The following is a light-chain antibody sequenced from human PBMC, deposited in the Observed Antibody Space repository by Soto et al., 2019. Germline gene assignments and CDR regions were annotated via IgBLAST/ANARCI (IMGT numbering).Light chain of an antibody. CDR1: QSVSSD. Sequence: EIVMTQSPATLSVSPGERATLSCRTSQSVSSDLAWYQQKPGQAPRLLMYGVSTRPTGIPARFSGSGSGTEFTLAISSLQSEDFAVYYCQQYNNWLRTFGQGTKVDIK. V-gene: IGKV3-15*01. CDR2: GVS. J-gene: IGKJ1*01. CDR3: QQYNNWLRT.